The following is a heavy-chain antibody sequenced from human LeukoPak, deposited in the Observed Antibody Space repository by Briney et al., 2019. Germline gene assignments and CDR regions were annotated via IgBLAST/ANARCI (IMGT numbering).Heavy chain of an antibody. V-gene: IGHV3-7*01. Sequence: GGSLRLSCAASGFTFTNYDMGWVRQAPGMGLEWVANIETDGDEKNYVDSAKGRFTISRDNARNSLYLQMSSLRVEDTAVYYCARDIPSGFYTPDYWGRGTLVTVSS. D-gene: IGHD5-12*01. CDR3: ARDIPSGFYTPDY. J-gene: IGHJ4*02. CDR2: IETDGDEK. CDR1: GFTFTNYD.